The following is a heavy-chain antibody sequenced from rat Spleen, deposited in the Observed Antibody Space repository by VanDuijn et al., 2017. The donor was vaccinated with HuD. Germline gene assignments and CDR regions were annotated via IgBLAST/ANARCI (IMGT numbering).Heavy chain of an antibody. CDR1: GLSLTTNS. V-gene: IGHV3-1*01. D-gene: IGHD1-10*01. CDR2: ISYSGNT. J-gene: IGHJ3*01. Sequence: VQLEESGPGLVQTSQTLSLTCTVSGLSLTTNSVSWIRQPPGKGLEWIGHISYSGNTNYNPSLKSRISITRDTSKNQFFLQLNSVTTEDTATYYCVGYYNTYAFAYWGQGTLVTVSS. CDR3: VGYYNTYAFAY.